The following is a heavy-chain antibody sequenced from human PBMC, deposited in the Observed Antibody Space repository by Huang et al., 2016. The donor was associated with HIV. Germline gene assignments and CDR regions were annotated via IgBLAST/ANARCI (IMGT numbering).Heavy chain of an antibody. CDR1: GVTFTTYT. V-gene: IGHV1-69*13. D-gene: IGHD3-22*01. CDR2: IIPIFGTP. J-gene: IGHJ4*02. CDR3: AREYYYDNSGYYFDY. Sequence: QVQLVQSGAEVKKPGSSVKVSCKASGVTFTTYTITWVRQAPGQGLEWMGGIIPIFGTPNYAQKFQGRVTITADESTSTAYMELSSLRSEDTAVYYCAREYYYDNSGYYFDYWGQGTLVTVSS.